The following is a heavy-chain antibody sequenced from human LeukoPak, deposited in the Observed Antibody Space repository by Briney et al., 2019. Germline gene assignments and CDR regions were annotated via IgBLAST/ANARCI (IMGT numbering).Heavy chain of an antibody. V-gene: IGHV1-18*01. CDR2: ISAYNGNT. CDR3: ARHFSITIFGVVIRYMDV. D-gene: IGHD3-3*01. J-gene: IGHJ6*03. Sequence: ASVKVSCKASGYTFTSYGISWVRQAPGQGLEWMGWISAYNGNTNYAQKLQGRVTMTTDTSTSTAYMELRSLRSDDTAVYYCARHFSITIFGVVIRYMDVWGKGTTVTVSS. CDR1: GYTFTSYG.